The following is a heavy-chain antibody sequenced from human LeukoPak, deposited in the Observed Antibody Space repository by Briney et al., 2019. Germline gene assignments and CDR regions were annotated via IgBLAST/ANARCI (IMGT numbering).Heavy chain of an antibody. D-gene: IGHD2-2*01. CDR1: GFTFSSYA. V-gene: IGHV3-23*01. CDR2: ISGSGGST. Sequence: PGGSLRLSCAASGFTFSSYAMSWVRQAPGKGLEWVSAISGSGGSTYYADSVKGRFTISRDNSKNTLYLQMNSLRAEDTAVYYCAKVSPSWYQLLLSGMDVWGQGTTVTVSS. J-gene: IGHJ6*02. CDR3: AKVSPSWYQLLLSGMDV.